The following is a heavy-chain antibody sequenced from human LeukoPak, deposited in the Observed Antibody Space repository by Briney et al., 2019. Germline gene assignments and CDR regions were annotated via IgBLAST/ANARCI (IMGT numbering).Heavy chain of an antibody. J-gene: IGHJ5*02. Sequence: SETLSLTCTVSGGSISSYSWNWIRQPAGKGLEWIGRIYTSGSPSYNPSLKSRLTLSVDTSKNQFSLKLSSVTAADTAVYYCARDPAHRGVSDWFDPWGQGTLVTVSS. V-gene: IGHV4-4*07. CDR1: GGSISSYS. CDR2: IYTSGSP. D-gene: IGHD3-10*01. CDR3: ARDPAHRGVSDWFDP.